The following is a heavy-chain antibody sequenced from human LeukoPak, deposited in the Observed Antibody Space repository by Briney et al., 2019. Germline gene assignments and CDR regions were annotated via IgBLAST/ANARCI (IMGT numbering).Heavy chain of an antibody. CDR3: GKGPFIRGAEYFQH. Sequence: GGSLRLSCAASGFTFSSYAMSWVRQAPGKGLEWVSAISGSGGSTYYADSAKGRFTISRDNSKNTLYLQMNSLRAEDTAVYYCGKGPFIRGAEYFQHWGQGTLVTVSS. CDR2: ISGSGGST. D-gene: IGHD3-16*01. CDR1: GFTFSSYA. J-gene: IGHJ1*01. V-gene: IGHV3-23*01.